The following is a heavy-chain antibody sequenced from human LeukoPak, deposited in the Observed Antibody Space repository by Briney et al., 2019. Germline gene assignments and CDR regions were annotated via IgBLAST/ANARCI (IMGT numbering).Heavy chain of an antibody. CDR3: AREGIRGYSYGPHFDF. Sequence: SETLSLTCTVSGGSISSGSYYWSWIRQPAGKGLEWIGRIYTSGSTNYNPSLKSRVTISVDTSKNQFSLKLSSVTAADTAVYYCAREGIRGYSYGPHFDFWGQGTLVTVSS. D-gene: IGHD5-18*01. V-gene: IGHV4-61*02. CDR2: IYTSGST. J-gene: IGHJ4*02. CDR1: GGSISSGSYY.